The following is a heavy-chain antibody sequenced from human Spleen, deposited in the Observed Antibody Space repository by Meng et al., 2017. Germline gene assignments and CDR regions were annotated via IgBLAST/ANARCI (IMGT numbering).Heavy chain of an antibody. CDR2: INHSGST. Sequence: QVQLQESGPGLVKPSETLSLTCAVYGGSFSGYYWSWIRQPPGKGLEWIGEINHSGSTNYNPSLKNRVTISVDTSKNQFSLKLSSVTAADTAVYYCARFSGSGWYVWGQGTLVTVSS. CDR3: ARFSGSGWYV. J-gene: IGHJ4*02. V-gene: IGHV4-34*10. CDR1: GGSFSGYY. D-gene: IGHD6-19*01.